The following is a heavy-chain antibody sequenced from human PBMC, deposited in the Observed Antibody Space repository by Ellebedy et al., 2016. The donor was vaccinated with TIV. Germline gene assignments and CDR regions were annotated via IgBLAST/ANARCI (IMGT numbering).Heavy chain of an antibody. D-gene: IGHD4-17*01. Sequence: GESLKISCAASGFTFSSYWMNWVRQAPGKGLEWVANINQDGSDKYYVDSVKGRFTISRDNAKNSLYLQMNSLRVEDTAVYYCARGYGDYGDWGQGTLITVSS. CDR3: ARGYGDYGD. V-gene: IGHV3-7*03. J-gene: IGHJ4*02. CDR1: GFTFSSYW. CDR2: INQDGSDK.